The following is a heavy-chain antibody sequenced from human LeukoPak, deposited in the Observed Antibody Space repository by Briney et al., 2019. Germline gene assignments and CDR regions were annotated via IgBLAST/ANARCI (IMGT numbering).Heavy chain of an antibody. CDR2: SGAYIGNT. V-gene: IGHV1-18*01. CDR1: GYVFSSFG. D-gene: IGHD1-26*01. J-gene: IGHJ4*02. Sequence: ASVKVSCKASGYVFSSFGVCWVRQAPGQGLEWMGWSGAYIGNTNYAQKFQGRLTMTTDASMSIAYMELRSLRSDDTAVYYCARGARGSQKLDYWGQGTLVTVSS. CDR3: ARGARGSQKLDY.